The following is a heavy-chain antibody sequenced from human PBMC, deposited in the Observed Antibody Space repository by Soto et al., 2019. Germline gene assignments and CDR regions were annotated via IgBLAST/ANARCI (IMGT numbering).Heavy chain of an antibody. CDR1: GFTFSSYG. D-gene: IGHD2-15*01. CDR3: AKEGQGYCSGGSCGDAFDI. CDR2: ISYDGSNK. J-gene: IGHJ3*02. Sequence: GGSLRLSCAASGFTFSSYGMHWVRQAPGKGLEWVAVISYDGSNKYYADSVKGRFTISRDNSKNTLYLQMNSLRAEDTAVYYSAKEGQGYCSGGSCGDAFDICGQGTMVTVSS. V-gene: IGHV3-30*18.